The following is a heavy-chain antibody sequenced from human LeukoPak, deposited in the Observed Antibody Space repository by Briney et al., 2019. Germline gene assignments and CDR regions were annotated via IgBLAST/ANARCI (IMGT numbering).Heavy chain of an antibody. V-gene: IGHV4-34*01. J-gene: IGHJ5*02. Sequence: SETLSLTCAVHGGSFSGYYWSWIRQPPGKGLEWIGEINHSGSTNYNPSLKSRVTISVDTSNNQFSLKLSSVTAADTAVYYCARADYDFWSGYPQGWFDPWGQGTLVTVSS. CDR1: GGSFSGYY. CDR3: ARADYDFWSGYPQGWFDP. D-gene: IGHD3-3*01. CDR2: INHSGST.